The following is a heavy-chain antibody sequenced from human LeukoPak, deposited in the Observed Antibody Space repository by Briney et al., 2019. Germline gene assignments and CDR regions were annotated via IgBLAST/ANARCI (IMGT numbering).Heavy chain of an antibody. CDR2: INHSGST. Sequence: PSETLSLTCAVYGGSFSGYYWSWIRQPPGKGLEWIGEINHSGSTNYNPSLKSRVTISVNTSKNQFSLKLSSVTAADTAVYYCARLWSGYNFDYWGQGTLVTVSS. D-gene: IGHD5-24*01. CDR3: ARLWSGYNFDY. V-gene: IGHV4-34*01. CDR1: GGSFSGYY. J-gene: IGHJ4*02.